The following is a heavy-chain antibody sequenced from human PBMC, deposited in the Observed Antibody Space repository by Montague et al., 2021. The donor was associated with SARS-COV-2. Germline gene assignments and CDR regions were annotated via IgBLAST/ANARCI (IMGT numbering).Heavy chain of an antibody. V-gene: IGHV4-39*01. Sequence: SETLSLTCTVSGGSISSSSYSWGRIRKRTGKGMEWLGCIYYGGSTYPNPSLKSRVSIYVDTSQNYFSLKLSSATAADTDVYYCARQVAGGYILTGYSVGTCFDSWGQGTLVTVSS. CDR3: ARQVAGGYILTGYSVGTCFDS. J-gene: IGHJ5*01. CDR2: IYYGGST. CDR1: GGSISSSSYS. D-gene: IGHD3-9*01.